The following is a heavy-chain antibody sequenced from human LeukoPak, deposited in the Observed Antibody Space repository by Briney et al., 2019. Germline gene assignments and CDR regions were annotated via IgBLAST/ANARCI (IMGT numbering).Heavy chain of an antibody. D-gene: IGHD2-21*02. V-gene: IGHV4-34*01. CDR1: GGSISSYY. CDR3: AATQHIVVVTASPLPFDY. CDR2: INHSGST. J-gene: IGHJ4*02. Sequence: SETLSLTCTVSGGSISSYYWSWIRQPPGKGLEWIGEINHSGSTNYNPSLKSRVTISVDTSKNQFSLKLSSVTAADTAVYYCAATQHIVVVTASPLPFDYWGQGTLVTVSS.